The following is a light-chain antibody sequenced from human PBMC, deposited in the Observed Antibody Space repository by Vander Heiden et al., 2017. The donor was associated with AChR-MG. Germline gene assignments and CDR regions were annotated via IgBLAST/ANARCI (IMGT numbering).Light chain of an antibody. CDR1: SSDVGGDNL. CDR3: TSYTSSGTLV. V-gene: IGLV2-14*01. CDR2: DVT. J-gene: IGLJ3*02. Sequence: SPLPHSASVAGSPRPSITISCTGSSSDVGGDNLVSWYQQHPGKAPQLMIYDVTKRPPGGSNRCSGSKSGNTASLTISGLQAEDEADYYCTSYTSSGTLVFGGGTKVTVL.